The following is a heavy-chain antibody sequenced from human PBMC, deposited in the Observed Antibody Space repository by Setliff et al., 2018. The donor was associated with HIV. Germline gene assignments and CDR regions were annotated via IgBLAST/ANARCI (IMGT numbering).Heavy chain of an antibody. D-gene: IGHD3-22*01. CDR2: ISGSGGSA. CDR3: AKDPTYYYESSGPYDAFDV. V-gene: IGHV3-23*01. Sequence: PGGSLRLSCVASGFTFSNYAMSWVRQAPGKGLEWVSSISGSGGSAHYADSVKGRLTSSRDNSKNKLYLQMNSLRAEDTAVYYCAKDPTYYYESSGPYDAFDVWGQGTMVTVSS. J-gene: IGHJ3*01. CDR1: GFTFSNYA.